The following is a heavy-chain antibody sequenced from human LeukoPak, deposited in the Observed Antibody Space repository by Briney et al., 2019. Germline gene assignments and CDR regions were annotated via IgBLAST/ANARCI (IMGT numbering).Heavy chain of an antibody. D-gene: IGHD5-12*01. Sequence: SVKVSCKASGGTFSSCAISWVRQAPGQGLEWMGGIIPIFGTANYAQKFQGRVTITADESTSTAYMELSSLRSEDTAVYYCARVGGRRGYSGYDIDYWGQGTLVTVSS. J-gene: IGHJ4*02. CDR1: GGTFSSCA. CDR2: IIPIFGTA. CDR3: ARVGGRRGYSGYDIDY. V-gene: IGHV1-69*13.